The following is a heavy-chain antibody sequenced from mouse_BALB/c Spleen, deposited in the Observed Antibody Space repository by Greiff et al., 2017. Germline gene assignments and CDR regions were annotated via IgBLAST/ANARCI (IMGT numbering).Heavy chain of an antibody. J-gene: IGHJ2*01. CDR2: ISSGGST. V-gene: IGHV5-6-5*01. CDR3: ARPPLLRPLYYFDY. CDR1: GFTFSSYA. D-gene: IGHD1-2*01. Sequence: DVHLVESGGGLVKPGGSLKLSCAASGFTFSSYAMSWVRQTPEKRLEWVASISSGGSTYYPDSVKGRFTISRDNARNILYLQMSSLRSEDTAMYYCARPPLLRPLYYFDYWGQGTTLTVSS.